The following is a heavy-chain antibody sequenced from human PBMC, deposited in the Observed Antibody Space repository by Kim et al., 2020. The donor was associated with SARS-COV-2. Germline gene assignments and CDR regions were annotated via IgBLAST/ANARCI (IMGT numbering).Heavy chain of an antibody. D-gene: IGHD3-16*01. CDR3: ARDGGGDTPFDY. V-gene: IGHV1-46*01. J-gene: IGHJ4*02. Sequence: SDGQKVQGRVTVARDTSTSTVYMERSSLGSEDTAVYYCARDGGGDTPFDYWGQGTLVTVSS.